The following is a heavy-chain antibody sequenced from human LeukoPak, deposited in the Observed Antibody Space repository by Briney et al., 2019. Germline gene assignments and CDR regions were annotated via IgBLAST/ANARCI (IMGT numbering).Heavy chain of an antibody. J-gene: IGHJ2*01. D-gene: IGHD3-22*01. Sequence: SETLSLTCTVSGGSISSGGYYWSWIRQHPGKGLEWIGYIYYSGSTYYNPSLKSRVTISVDTSKNQFSLKLSSVTAADTAVYYCARNSDYYQRFFDLWGRGTLVTVSS. V-gene: IGHV4-31*03. CDR3: ARNSDYYQRFFDL. CDR1: GGSISSGGYY. CDR2: IYYSGST.